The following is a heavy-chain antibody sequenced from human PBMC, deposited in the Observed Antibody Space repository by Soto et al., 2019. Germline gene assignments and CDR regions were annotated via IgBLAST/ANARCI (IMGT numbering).Heavy chain of an antibody. CDR2: ISSNSAYI. J-gene: IGHJ5*02. CDR1: GFTFRSFT. D-gene: IGHD6-13*01. CDR3: TRDASRDSSARGWFDP. Sequence: EGSLRLSCAASGFTFRSFTMNWVRQAPGKGLEWVSTISSNSAYIYYTDALRGRFTISRDNATNSLHLQMNSLRAEDTAVYYCTRDASRDSSARGWFDPWGPGTLVTVS. V-gene: IGHV3-21*01.